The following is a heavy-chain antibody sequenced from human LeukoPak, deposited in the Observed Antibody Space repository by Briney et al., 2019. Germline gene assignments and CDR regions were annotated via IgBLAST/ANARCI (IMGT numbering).Heavy chain of an antibody. D-gene: IGHD5/OR15-5a*01. CDR3: ARETGSAVVSTDSDY. J-gene: IGHJ4*02. CDR1: GFTFSSYA. V-gene: IGHV3-30-3*01. Sequence: PGGSLRLSCAASGFTFSSYAIHWVRQAPGKGLEWVAVISYDGSNKYYADSVKGRFTISRDNSKNTLYLQMNSLRAEDTAVYYCARETGSAVVSTDSDYGGQGTLVTVSS. CDR2: ISYDGSNK.